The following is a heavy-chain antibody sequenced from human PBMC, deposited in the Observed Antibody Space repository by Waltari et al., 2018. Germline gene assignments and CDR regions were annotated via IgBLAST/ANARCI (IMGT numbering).Heavy chain of an antibody. CDR2: INPSGGST. J-gene: IGHJ4*02. V-gene: IGHV1-46*01. D-gene: IGHD2-2*01. CDR1: GNTSTTNY. CDR3: ARVYCSSTSCPLNY. Sequence: QVRLVQSGAEVKKPGPSVRFPCRASGNTSTTNYRHWLQRPPGQGLEWMGIINPSGGSTSYAQKFQGRVTMTRDTSTSTVYMELSSLRSEDTAVYYCARVYCSSTSCPLNYWGQGTLVTVSS.